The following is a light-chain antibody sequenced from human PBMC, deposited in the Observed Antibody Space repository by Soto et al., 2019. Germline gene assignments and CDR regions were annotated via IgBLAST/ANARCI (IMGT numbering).Light chain of an antibody. Sequence: EIVLTQSPATLSLSPGERATLSCRASQSVSSYLAWYQQKPGQAPRLLIYGASNRATGIPARFSGSGSGTDFTLTISSLEPEDVAVYYCQQLFTFGPGTKVDIK. V-gene: IGKV3-11*01. CDR1: QSVSSY. CDR2: GAS. J-gene: IGKJ3*01. CDR3: QQLFT.